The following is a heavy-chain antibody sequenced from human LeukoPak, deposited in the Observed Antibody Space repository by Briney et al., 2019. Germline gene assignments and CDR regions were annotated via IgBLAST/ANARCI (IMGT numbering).Heavy chain of an antibody. V-gene: IGHV3-23*01. CDR2: ISGSGANT. CDR1: GFTFSSYA. Sequence: GGSLRLSCAASGFTFSSYAMSWVRQAPGKGLEWVSSISGSGANTYYADSVKGRFSISRDNSKNTLYLQMNSLRAEDTAVYYCAKDSWIQLWPRGDFDYWGQGTLVIVSS. D-gene: IGHD5-18*01. CDR3: AKDSWIQLWPRGDFDY. J-gene: IGHJ4*02.